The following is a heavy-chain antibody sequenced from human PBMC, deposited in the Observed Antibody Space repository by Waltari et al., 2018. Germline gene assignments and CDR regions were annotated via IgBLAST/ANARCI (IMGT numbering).Heavy chain of an antibody. D-gene: IGHD1-20*01. CDR3: ATPFYNWDDPLHS. Sequence: EVQLLESGGDLVQPGGSLRLSCAASGITFSNYAINWVRLAPGTGLEWVSAITVGEDTYYADSVKGRFTISRDTSKDTVHLQMNGLRAEDTAVYYCATPFYNWDDPLHSWGQGTLVTVSS. V-gene: IGHV3-23*01. J-gene: IGHJ4*02. CDR2: ITVGEDT. CDR1: GITFSNYA.